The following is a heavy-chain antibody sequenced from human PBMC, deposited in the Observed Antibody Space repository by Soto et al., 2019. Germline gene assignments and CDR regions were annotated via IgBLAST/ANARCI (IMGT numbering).Heavy chain of an antibody. CDR2: ISAYNGNT. CDR3: ARDRLPQWLDRKVAFDI. CDR1: GYTFTSYG. V-gene: IGHV1-18*01. Sequence: ASVKVSCKASGYTFTSYGISWVRQAPGQGLAWMGWISAYNGNTNYAQKLQGRVTMTTDTSTSTAYMELRSLRSDDTAVYYCARDRLPQWLDRKVAFDIWGQGTMVTVSS. D-gene: IGHD6-19*01. J-gene: IGHJ3*02.